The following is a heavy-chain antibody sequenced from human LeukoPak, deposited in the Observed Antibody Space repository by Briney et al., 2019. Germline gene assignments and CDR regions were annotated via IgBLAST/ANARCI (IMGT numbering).Heavy chain of an antibody. CDR2: IYHSETT. J-gene: IGHJ4*02. Sequence: SETLSLTCTVSGYSISSGYYWGWIRQAPGRGLEWIGSIYHSETTYYNSSLKSRVTISVDTSKNQFSLKLSSVTAADTAVYYCARCSSGWYYFDYWGQGALVTVSS. CDR1: GYSISSGYY. V-gene: IGHV4-38-2*02. CDR3: ARCSSGWYYFDY. D-gene: IGHD6-19*01.